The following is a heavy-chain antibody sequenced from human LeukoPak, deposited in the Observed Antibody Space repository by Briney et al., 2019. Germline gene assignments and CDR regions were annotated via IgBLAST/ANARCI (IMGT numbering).Heavy chain of an antibody. CDR2: IKPNSGGT. Sequence: ASVKVSCKASGHTFTGYYMNWVRQAPGQGLEWMGWIKPNSGGTHYAQKFQGRVTMTRDTSISTAYMELSRLRSDDTAVYYCARAFYGSGFYYYYYMDVWGKGTTVTISS. D-gene: IGHD3-10*01. J-gene: IGHJ6*03. CDR1: GHTFTGYY. V-gene: IGHV1-2*02. CDR3: ARAFYGSGFYYYYYMDV.